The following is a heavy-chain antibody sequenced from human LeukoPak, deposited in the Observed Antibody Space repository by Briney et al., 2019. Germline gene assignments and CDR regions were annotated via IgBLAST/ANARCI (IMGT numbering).Heavy chain of an antibody. CDR2: INHSGST. D-gene: IGHD5-18*01. J-gene: IGHJ4*02. V-gene: IGHV4-34*01. Sequence: PSETLSLTCAVYGGPFSGYYWSWIRQPPGKGLEWIGEINHSGSTNYNPSLKSRVTISVDTSKNQFSLKLSSVTAADTAVYYCARRGYSYGSDYWGQGTLVTVSS. CDR3: ARRGYSYGSDY. CDR1: GGPFSGYY.